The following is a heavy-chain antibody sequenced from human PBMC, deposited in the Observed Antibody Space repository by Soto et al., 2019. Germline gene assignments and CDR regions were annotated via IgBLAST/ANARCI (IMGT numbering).Heavy chain of an antibody. CDR3: ARVEGGSYKYYYYYYGMDV. Sequence: QVQLVQSGAEVKKPGASVKVSCKASGYTFTSYGISWVRQAPGQGLEWMGWLSAYNGNTNYAQKLQGRVTMTTDTSTSTAYMELRSLRSDDTAVYYCARVEGGSYKYYYYYYGMDVWGQGTTVTVSS. CDR1: GYTFTSYG. J-gene: IGHJ6*02. D-gene: IGHD1-26*01. V-gene: IGHV1-18*04. CDR2: LSAYNGNT.